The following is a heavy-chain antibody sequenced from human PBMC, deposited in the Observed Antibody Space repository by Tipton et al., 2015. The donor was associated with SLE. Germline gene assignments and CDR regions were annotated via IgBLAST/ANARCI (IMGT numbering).Heavy chain of an antibody. CDR3: VRDQVPASGDYHARAFDS. D-gene: IGHD4-17*01. CDR1: GGSISSYY. Sequence: PGLVKPSETLSLTCTVSGGSISSYYWAWIRQPPGKGLEWIGSIYYSGSTYHNPSPKSRVTISVDTSKNQFSLKLSSVTAADTAIYYCVRDQVPASGDYHARAFDSWGQGTMVTVS. V-gene: IGHV4-39*07. J-gene: IGHJ3*02. CDR2: IYYSGST.